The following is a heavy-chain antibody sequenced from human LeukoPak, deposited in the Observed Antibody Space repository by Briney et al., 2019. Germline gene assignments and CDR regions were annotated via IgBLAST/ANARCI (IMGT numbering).Heavy chain of an antibody. CDR3: ARLGVSSSSELDY. CDR1: GGSISSSSYY. Sequence: SETLSLTCTVSGGSISSSSYYWGWIRQPPGKGREWIGSIYYSGSTYYNPSLKSRVTISVDTSKNQFSLKLSSVTAADTAVYYCARLGVSSSSELDYWGQGTLVTVSS. V-gene: IGHV4-39*01. CDR2: IYYSGST. J-gene: IGHJ4*02. D-gene: IGHD6-6*01.